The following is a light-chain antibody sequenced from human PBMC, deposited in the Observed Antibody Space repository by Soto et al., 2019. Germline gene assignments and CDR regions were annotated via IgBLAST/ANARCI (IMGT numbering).Light chain of an antibody. CDR3: QQYGSSPYT. CDR2: GAS. Sequence: EIVLTQSPGTLSLSPGERATLSCRASQTISNSYLAWYQQKPGQAPRLLIFGASNRATGIPDRFSGSGSGTDFTLPISRLEPEDFAVFYCQQYGSSPYTFGQGTKLEIK. CDR1: QTISNSY. V-gene: IGKV3-20*01. J-gene: IGKJ2*01.